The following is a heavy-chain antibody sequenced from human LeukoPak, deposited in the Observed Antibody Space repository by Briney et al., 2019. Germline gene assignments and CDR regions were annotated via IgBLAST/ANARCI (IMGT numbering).Heavy chain of an antibody. V-gene: IGHV3-48*03. J-gene: IGHJ1*01. CDR1: GFTFSSYE. CDR2: ISSSGSTI. D-gene: IGHD6-13*01. Sequence: QPGGSLRLSCAASGFTFSSYEMNWVRQAPGKGLEWVSYISSSGSTIYYADSVKGRFTISRDNAKNSLYLQMNSLRDEDTAVYYCARDSYSSSWYFQHWGQGTLVTVSS. CDR3: ARDSYSSSWYFQH.